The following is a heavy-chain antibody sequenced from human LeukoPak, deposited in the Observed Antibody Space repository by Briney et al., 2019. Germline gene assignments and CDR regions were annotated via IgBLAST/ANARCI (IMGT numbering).Heavy chain of an antibody. CDR3: ARVTEKQYLPFDS. CDR1: GVSISTYY. J-gene: IGHJ4*02. Sequence: PSETVSLTCTVSGVSISTYYWSWIRQPPGKGLEWIGYIYYSGNTNYNPSLKSRVTISIDTSKNQFSLQLNSVTPEDTAVYYCARVTEKQYLPFDSWGQGTLVTVSS. D-gene: IGHD6-19*01. V-gene: IGHV4-59*12. CDR2: IYYSGNT.